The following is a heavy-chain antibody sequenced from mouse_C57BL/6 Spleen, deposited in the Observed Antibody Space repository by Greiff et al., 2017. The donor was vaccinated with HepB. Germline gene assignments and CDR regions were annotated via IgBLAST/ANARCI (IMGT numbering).Heavy chain of an antibody. V-gene: IGHV1-55*01. Sequence: LQQPGAELVKPGASVKMSCKASGYTFTSYWITWVKQRPGQGLEWIGDIYPGSGSTNYNEKFKSKATLTVDTSSSTAYMQLSSLTSEDSAVYYCAHYYGSSYGRYFDVWGTGTTVTVSS. CDR3: AHYYGSSYGRYFDV. CDR1: GYTFTSYW. D-gene: IGHD1-1*01. J-gene: IGHJ1*03. CDR2: IYPGSGST.